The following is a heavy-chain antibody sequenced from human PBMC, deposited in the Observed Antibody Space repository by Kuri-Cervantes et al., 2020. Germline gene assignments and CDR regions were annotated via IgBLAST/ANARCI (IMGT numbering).Heavy chain of an antibody. V-gene: IGHV4-59*11. D-gene: IGHD5-24*01. J-gene: IGHJ4*02. CDR2: IYYKGDT. Sequence: SETLSLTCIVSDGSISGPYWSWIRQPPGKGLEWIGYIYYKGDTNSNPSLRSRVTISLDTSKSQFSLNLRSLTAADTAMYYCARGTGRDGYSRDYWVQGILVTVSS. CDR3: ARGTGRDGYSRDY. CDR1: DGSISGPY.